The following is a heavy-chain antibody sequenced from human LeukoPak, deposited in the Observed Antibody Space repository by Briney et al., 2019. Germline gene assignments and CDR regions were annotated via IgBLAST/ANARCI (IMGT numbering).Heavy chain of an antibody. D-gene: IGHD4/OR15-4a*01. Sequence: PGGSLRLSCGASGFTFRFYWMSWVRQAPGKGLEWVANIKQDGSEQYYVESVKGRFTISRDNSKNTLYLQMNSLRAEDTAVYYCARRAGAYSHPYDYWGQGTLVTVSS. CDR2: IKQDGSEQ. CDR1: GFTFRFYW. J-gene: IGHJ4*02. CDR3: ARRAGAYSHPYDY. V-gene: IGHV3-7*03.